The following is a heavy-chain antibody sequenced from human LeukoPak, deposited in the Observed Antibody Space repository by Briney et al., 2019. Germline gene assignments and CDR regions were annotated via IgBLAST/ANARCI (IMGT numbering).Heavy chain of an antibody. CDR1: GYIFTSYY. CDR2: INPSGGST. Sequence: ASVKVSCKASGYIFTSYYIHWVRQAPGQGLEWMGIINPSGGSTSYAQKFQGRVTMTRDTSTNTVYMELSSLRSEDTAVYYCAREWGNKAFDYWGQGTLVTVSS. CDR3: AREWGNKAFDY. V-gene: IGHV1-46*01. J-gene: IGHJ4*02. D-gene: IGHD7-27*01.